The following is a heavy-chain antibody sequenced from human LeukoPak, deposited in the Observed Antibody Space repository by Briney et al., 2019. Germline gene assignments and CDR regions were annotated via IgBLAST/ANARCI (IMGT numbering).Heavy chain of an antibody. J-gene: IGHJ4*02. CDR3: ARLRLDGDYVDY. V-gene: IGHV1-46*01. Sequence: ASVKVSCKASGGTFSSYAISWVRQAPGQGLEWMGIINPSGGSTSYAQKFQGRVTMTRDTSTSTVYMELSSLRSEDTAVYYCARLRLDGDYVDYWGQGTLVTVSS. D-gene: IGHD3/OR15-3a*01. CDR2: INPSGGST. CDR1: GGTFSSYA.